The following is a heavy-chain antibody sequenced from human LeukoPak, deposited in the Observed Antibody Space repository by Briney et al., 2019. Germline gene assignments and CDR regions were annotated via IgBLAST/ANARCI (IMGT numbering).Heavy chain of an antibody. CDR3: VREAAATLFDY. D-gene: IGHD1-26*01. CDR2: ISSSSRDI. V-gene: IGHV3-21*01. CDR1: GFTFSSYT. Sequence: PGGSLRLSCAASGFTFSSYTMNWVRQAPGKGLEWVAAISSSSRDIFYADSVKGRFTISRDNTQNSLSLQMNSLRAEDTAVYYCVREAAATLFDYWGQGTLVTVPS. J-gene: IGHJ4*02.